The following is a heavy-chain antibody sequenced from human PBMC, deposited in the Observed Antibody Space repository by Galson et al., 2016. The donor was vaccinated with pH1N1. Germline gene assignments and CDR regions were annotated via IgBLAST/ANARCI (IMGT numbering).Heavy chain of an antibody. CDR3: ARERGNYPDDSFDI. CDR2: IYRGGTT. V-gene: IGHV3-53*01. Sequence: SLRLSCAASGFTVTDNYMNWVRRAPGKGLEWVSVIYRGGTTPYADPVKGRFSISRDNSRNTMYLQMNRLRVEDTAVYYCARERGNYPDDSFDIWGQGTPVSVSS. D-gene: IGHD1-7*01. J-gene: IGHJ3*02. CDR1: GFTVTDNY.